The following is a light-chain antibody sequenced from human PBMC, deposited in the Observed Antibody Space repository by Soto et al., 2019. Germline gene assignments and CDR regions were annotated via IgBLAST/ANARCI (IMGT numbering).Light chain of an antibody. Sequence: EKVMTQSPATLSVSPGERTTLSCRASQSVSSNLAWYQQKPGQAPRLLIYGASTRPTGIPARFSGSGSGTESTLTISSLQSEDFAVYYCKQYNNWPLTFGGGTKVEIK. CDR3: KQYNNWPLT. CDR2: GAS. V-gene: IGKV3-15*01. J-gene: IGKJ4*01. CDR1: QSVSSN.